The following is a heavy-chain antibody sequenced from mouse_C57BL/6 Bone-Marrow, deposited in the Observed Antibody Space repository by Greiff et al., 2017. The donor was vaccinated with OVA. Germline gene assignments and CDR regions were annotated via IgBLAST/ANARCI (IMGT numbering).Heavy chain of an antibody. Sequence: VKLMESGAELVKPGASVKLSCKASGYTFTEYTIHWVKQRSGQGLEWIGWFYPGSGSIKYNEKFKDKATLTADKSSSTVYMELSRLTSEDSAVYFCARHEEEGYDYRAWFAYWGQGTLVTVSA. D-gene: IGHD2-4*01. J-gene: IGHJ3*01. V-gene: IGHV1-62-2*01. CDR1: GYTFTEYT. CDR2: FYPGSGSI. CDR3: ARHEEEGYDYRAWFAY.